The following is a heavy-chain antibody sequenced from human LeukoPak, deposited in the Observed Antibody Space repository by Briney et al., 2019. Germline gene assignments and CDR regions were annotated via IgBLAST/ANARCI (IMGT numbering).Heavy chain of an antibody. CDR3: ARGGIGLRFLEWLSGYYYYMDV. D-gene: IGHD3-3*01. Sequence: ASVKVFCKASGYTFTSYDINWVRQATGQGLEWMGWMNPNSGNTGYAQKFQGRVTITRNTSISTAYMELSSLRSEDTAVYYCARGGIGLRFLEWLSGYYYYMDVWGKGTTVTVSS. CDR2: MNPNSGNT. CDR1: GYTFTSYD. V-gene: IGHV1-8*03. J-gene: IGHJ6*03.